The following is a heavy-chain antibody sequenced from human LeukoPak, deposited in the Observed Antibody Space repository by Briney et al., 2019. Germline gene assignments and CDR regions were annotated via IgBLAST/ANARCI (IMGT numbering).Heavy chain of an antibody. D-gene: IGHD1-7*01. V-gene: IGHV3-23*01. J-gene: IGHJ4*02. CDR2: ISGSGGST. Sequence: GGSLRLSCAASGFTFSSYAMSWVRQAPGKGLEWVSAISGSGGSTYYADSVKGRFTISRDNSKNTLYLQTNSLRAEDTAVYYCAKDRSRITGTTFDYWGQGTLVTVSS. CDR3: AKDRSRITGTTFDY. CDR1: GFTFSSYA.